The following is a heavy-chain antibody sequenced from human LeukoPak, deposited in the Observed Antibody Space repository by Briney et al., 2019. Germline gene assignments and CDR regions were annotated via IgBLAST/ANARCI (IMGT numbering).Heavy chain of an antibody. V-gene: IGHV3-7*01. J-gene: IGHJ4*02. D-gene: IGHD1-14*01. CDR1: GFLFSRYW. CDR2: IKEDGSGK. Sequence: GGSLRLSCAASGFLFSRYWMSWVRQAPGKGLERVANIKEDGSGKYYVESMKGRFTISRDNVKNSLYLQINSLRAEDTAVYYCARDSFETDIDSWGQGTLVTVSS. CDR3: ARDSFETDIDS.